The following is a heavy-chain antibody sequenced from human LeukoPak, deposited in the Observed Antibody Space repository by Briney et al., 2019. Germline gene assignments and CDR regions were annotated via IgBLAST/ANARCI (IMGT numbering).Heavy chain of an antibody. V-gene: IGHV3-33*01. CDR3: ARGGGGAARTYYYYYYMYV. D-gene: IGHD6-25*01. J-gene: IGHJ6*03. CDR2: IWYDGSNK. CDR1: GFTFSSYG. Sequence: GRSLRLSCAASGFTFSSYGMHWVRQAPGKGLEWVAVIWYDGSNKYYADSVKGRFTISRDNSKNTLYLHMNSLRDEDTAVYFCARGGGGAARTYYYYYYMYVWGAGNTV.